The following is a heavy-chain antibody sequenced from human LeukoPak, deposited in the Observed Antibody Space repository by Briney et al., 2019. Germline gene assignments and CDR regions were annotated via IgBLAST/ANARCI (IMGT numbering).Heavy chain of an antibody. CDR3: ARDRHGYDSSGYYLDWFDP. CDR1: GGSISSGGYS. J-gene: IGHJ5*02. V-gene: IGHV4-30-2*01. D-gene: IGHD3-22*01. Sequence: PSQTLSLTCAVSGGSISSGGYSWSWIRQPPGKGLEWIGYIYHSGSTYYNPSLKSRVTISVDRSKNQFSLKLSSVTAADTAVYYCARDRHGYDSSGYYLDWFDPWGQGTLVTVSS. CDR2: IYHSGST.